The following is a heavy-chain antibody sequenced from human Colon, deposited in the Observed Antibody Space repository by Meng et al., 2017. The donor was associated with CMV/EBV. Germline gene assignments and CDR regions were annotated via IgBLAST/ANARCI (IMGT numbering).Heavy chain of an antibody. V-gene: IGHV1-2*07. CDR3: ARGGVVYGIEVLIPNDVFAL. CDR2: INPNTGDT. J-gene: IGHJ3*01. Sequence: ASVKVSCKASGYTFTGYYMHWVRQAPGQGLEWMGWINPNTGDTNYVNKFQGRVTITAAYMELSGLRSDDTAVYYCARGGVVYGIEVLIPNDVFALWGQGTKVTVSS. D-gene: IGHD2/OR15-2a*01. CDR1: GYTFTGYY.